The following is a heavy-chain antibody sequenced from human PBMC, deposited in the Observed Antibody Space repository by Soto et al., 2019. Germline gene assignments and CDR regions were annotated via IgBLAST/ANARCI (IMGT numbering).Heavy chain of an antibody. CDR2: IKSETDGGTT. J-gene: IGHJ6*02. Sequence: GGSLRRSCAASGFTCSNAWMSWVRQAPGKGLEWVGRIKSETDGGTTDYAAPVKVRFTISRDDAKNTLYLQMNSVKTEDTAVYYRTTDRYYDSSGYYYPRYYYYGMDVWGQGTTVTVSS. D-gene: IGHD3-22*01. CDR3: TTDRYYDSSGYYYPRYYYYGMDV. CDR1: GFTCSNAW. V-gene: IGHV3-15*01.